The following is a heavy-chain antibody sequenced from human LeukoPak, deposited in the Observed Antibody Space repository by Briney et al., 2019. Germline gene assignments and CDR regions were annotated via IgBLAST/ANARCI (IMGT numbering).Heavy chain of an antibody. CDR2: ISASGGST. CDR3: AKDRTMIVVVTIDY. Sequence: PGGSLRLSCAASGFTFSSYAMSWVRQAPGKGLEWVSAISASGGSTYYADSVKGRFTISRDNPKNTLYLQMNSLSAEDTAVYYCAKDRTMIVVVTIDYWGQGTLVTVSS. CDR1: GFTFSSYA. J-gene: IGHJ4*02. D-gene: IGHD3-22*01. V-gene: IGHV3-23*01.